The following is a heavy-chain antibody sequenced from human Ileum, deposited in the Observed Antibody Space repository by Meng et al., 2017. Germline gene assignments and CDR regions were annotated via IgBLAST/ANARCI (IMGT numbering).Heavy chain of an antibody. V-gene: IGHV4-61*01. CDR3: ARDHWGSLDY. Sequence: QVQLQESSPGLVRPSETLSLICTVSGASVTTSHYQWGWIRQPPGKGLEWIGYASTNYNPSLKSRLTISLDTSKNQVSLKLTSVTAADTAVYYCARDHWGSLDYWGQGSLVTVSS. CDR2: AST. D-gene: IGHD7-27*01. CDR1: GASVTTSHYQ. J-gene: IGHJ4*02.